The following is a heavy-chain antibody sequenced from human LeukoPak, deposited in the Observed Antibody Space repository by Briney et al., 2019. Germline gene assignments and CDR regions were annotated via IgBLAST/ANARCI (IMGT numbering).Heavy chain of an antibody. V-gene: IGHV3-11*01. CDR1: GFTFSDYY. Sequence: PGGSLRLSCAASGFTFSDYYMSWIRQAPGKGLEWVSYISSSGSTIYYADSVKGRFTISRDNAKNSLYLQMNSLRAEDTAVYYLAKELGLGNPQYLQFYGMDVWGQGTTVTVSS. D-gene: IGHD5-24*01. CDR2: ISSSGSTI. CDR3: AKELGLGNPQYLQFYGMDV. J-gene: IGHJ6*02.